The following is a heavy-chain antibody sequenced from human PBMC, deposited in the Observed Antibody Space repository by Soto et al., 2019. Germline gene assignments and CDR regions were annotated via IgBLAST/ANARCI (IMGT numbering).Heavy chain of an antibody. CDR1: GFTFSTYW. CDR3: ARFLDM. Sequence: GGSLRLSCAASGFTFSTYWMTWVRQAPGKGLEWVANINPDGSDKYYVDSVKGRFTISRDNAKNSLYLQMNSLRAEDTALYYCARFLDMWGHGTMVTVSS. CDR2: INPDGSDK. V-gene: IGHV3-7*01. J-gene: IGHJ3*02.